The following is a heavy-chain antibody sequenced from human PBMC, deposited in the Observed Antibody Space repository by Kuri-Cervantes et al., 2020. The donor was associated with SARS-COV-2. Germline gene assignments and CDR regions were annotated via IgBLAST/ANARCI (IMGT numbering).Heavy chain of an antibody. Sequence: ASVKVSCKTSGYTFSKYGITWVRQAPGQGLEWMGIINPSGGSTSYAQKFQGRVTMTRDTSTSTVYMELSSLRSEDTAVYYCARGIMITFGGVIVLGPAHYWGQGTLVAVSS. CDR2: INPSGGST. CDR3: ARGIMITFGGVIVLGPAHY. V-gene: IGHV1-46*01. CDR1: GYTFSKYG. D-gene: IGHD3-16*02. J-gene: IGHJ4*02.